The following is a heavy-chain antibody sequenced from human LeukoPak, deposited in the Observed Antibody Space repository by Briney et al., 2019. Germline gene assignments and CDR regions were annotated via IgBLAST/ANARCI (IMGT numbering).Heavy chain of an antibody. D-gene: IGHD2-21*01. CDR2: INPNSGGT. CDR1: GYSFTDYY. Sequence: ASVKVSCKTSGYSFTDYYMHWVRQAPGQGLEWMGWINPNSGGTSSAQRFQGRVTMTRDTSITTVYMEVSWLTSDDTAIYYCARADRLHGGPYLIGPWGQGTLVTVSS. V-gene: IGHV1-2*02. CDR3: ARADRLHGGPYLIGP. J-gene: IGHJ5*02.